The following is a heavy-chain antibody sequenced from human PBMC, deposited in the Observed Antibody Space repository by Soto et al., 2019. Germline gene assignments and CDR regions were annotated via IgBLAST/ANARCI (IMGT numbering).Heavy chain of an antibody. D-gene: IGHD3-16*01. CDR2: IYSGGST. J-gene: IGHJ4*02. CDR1: GFTVSTKY. V-gene: IGHV3-66*01. Sequence: EVQLVESGGGLVQPGGSLRLSCAASGFTVSTKYMSWVRQAPGKGLEWVSVIYSGGSTFYADSVRGRFTISRDNSKNTVNLQTNSLRAEDTAVDYCARDPWAADDWGQGSLVTVSS. CDR3: ARDPWAADD.